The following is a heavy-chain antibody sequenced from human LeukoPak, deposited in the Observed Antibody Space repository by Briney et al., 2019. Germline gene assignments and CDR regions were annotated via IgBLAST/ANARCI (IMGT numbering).Heavy chain of an antibody. J-gene: IGHJ4*02. V-gene: IGHV3-23*01. CDR3: AKDYFLSGTFGYYDD. Sequence: PGGSLRLSCAASGFTFSSYGTSWVRQAPGKGLEWVSEISGNGGRTYYADSVKGRFTISRDNSKNTLYLQMNSLRAGDTAVYYCAKDYFLSGTFGYYDDWGQGTLVTVSS. D-gene: IGHD2/OR15-2a*01. CDR2: ISGNGGRT. CDR1: GFTFSSYG.